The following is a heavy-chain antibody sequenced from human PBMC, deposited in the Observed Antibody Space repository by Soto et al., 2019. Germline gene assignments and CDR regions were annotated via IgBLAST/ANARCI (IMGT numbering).Heavy chain of an antibody. CDR3: ARDGYSSSWYDL. Sequence: LSLTCTVSGGSISSYYWSWIRQPPGKGLRCIGYIYYSGSTNYNPSPKRRVTISVDTSRNQVYLKLSSVTAADTAVYYCARDGYSSSWYDLWRQGTLVAVAP. J-gene: IGHJ5*01. CDR1: GGSISSYY. V-gene: IGHV4-59*01. CDR2: IYYSGST. D-gene: IGHD6-13*01.